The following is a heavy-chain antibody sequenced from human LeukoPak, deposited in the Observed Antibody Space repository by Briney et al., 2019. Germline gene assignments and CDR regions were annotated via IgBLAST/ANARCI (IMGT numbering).Heavy chain of an antibody. Sequence: PSETLSLTCTVSGGSISSYYWSWIRQPAGKGLEWIGRIYTSGSTNYNPSLKSRVTISVDTSKNQFSLKLSSVTAADTAVYYCARGGRLRYFDWLLYNWFDPWGQGTLVTVSS. V-gene: IGHV4-4*07. CDR1: GGSISSYY. CDR3: ARGGRLRYFDWLLYNWFDP. CDR2: IYTSGST. D-gene: IGHD3-9*01. J-gene: IGHJ5*02.